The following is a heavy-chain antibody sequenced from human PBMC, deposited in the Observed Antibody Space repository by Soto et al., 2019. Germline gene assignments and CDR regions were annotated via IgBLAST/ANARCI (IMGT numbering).Heavy chain of an antibody. CDR1: GYTFSDYP. J-gene: IGHJ6*02. D-gene: IGHD1-26*01. V-gene: IGHV1-3*01. CDR3: ARGRECRVPVASFYFSGMDV. CDR2: INGGHGRA. Sequence: ASVKVSCKASGYTFSDYPIHWVRQVPGQRLEWMGCINGGHGRARYSQNFQGRVTFTRDKSANTAYMEVASLRFGDTAVYYCARGRECRVPVASFYFSGMDVWGQGSTVTVSS.